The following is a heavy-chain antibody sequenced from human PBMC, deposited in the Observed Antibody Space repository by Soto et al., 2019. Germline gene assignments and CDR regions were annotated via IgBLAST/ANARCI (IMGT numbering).Heavy chain of an antibody. CDR2: IGIGSST. Sequence: GGSLRLSCAASGFTFRNYGMNWVRQAPGKGLEWVSYIGIGSSTSYADSVKGRFTISRDNAKNTLYLQMNSLRAEDTAVYYCARGIVGATDYWGQGTLVTVSS. V-gene: IGHV3-21*05. J-gene: IGHJ4*02. CDR3: ARGIVGATDY. CDR1: GFTFRNYG. D-gene: IGHD1-26*01.